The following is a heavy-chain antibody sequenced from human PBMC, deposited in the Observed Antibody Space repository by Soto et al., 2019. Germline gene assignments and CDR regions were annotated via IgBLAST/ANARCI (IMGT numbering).Heavy chain of an antibody. J-gene: IGHJ4*02. D-gene: IGHD7-27*01. CDR2: LIPLFGTT. CDR3: ARGPNWGYRFDS. CDR1: GGTFSGHA. V-gene: IGHV1-69*06. Sequence: QVQLVQSGAEVKKPGSSVKVSCEASGGTFSGHAISWVRQAPGQGPEWMGGLIPLFGTTQHAQNFQDRLKITAEKSTSTAYMELTSLRFEDTAIYYCARGPNWGYRFDSWGQGTLVTVSS.